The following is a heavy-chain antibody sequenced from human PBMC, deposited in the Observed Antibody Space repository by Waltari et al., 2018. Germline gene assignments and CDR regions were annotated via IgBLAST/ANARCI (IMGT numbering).Heavy chain of an antibody. CDR1: GYSISSGYY. CDR2: IYHSGRT. Sequence: QVQLQESGPGLVKPSETLSLTCAVSGYSISSGYYWGWIRQPPGKGLEWIGTIYHSGRTYYTPSLNSRVTISVDTSKNQFSLKLSSVTAADTAVYYCARVPMVRGVLAFMDVWGQGTTVTVSS. D-gene: IGHD3-10*01. J-gene: IGHJ6*02. V-gene: IGHV4-38-2*01. CDR3: ARVPMVRGVLAFMDV.